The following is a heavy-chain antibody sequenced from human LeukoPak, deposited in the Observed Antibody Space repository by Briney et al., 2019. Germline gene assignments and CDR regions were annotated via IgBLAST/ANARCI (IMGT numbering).Heavy chain of an antibody. CDR3: ARRPLDLDCSSISCYRYCFDY. CDR2: IYPGDSDT. J-gene: IGHJ4*02. V-gene: IGHV5-51*01. D-gene: IGHD2-2*01. Sequence: GESLKISCKGSGYSFSSNWIAWVRQMPGKGLEWMGIIYPGDSDTRYSPSFQGQVTISADKSSSTAYMQWSSLKASDTAMYSCARRPLDLDCSSISCYRYCFDYWGQGTLVTVSS. CDR1: GYSFSSNW.